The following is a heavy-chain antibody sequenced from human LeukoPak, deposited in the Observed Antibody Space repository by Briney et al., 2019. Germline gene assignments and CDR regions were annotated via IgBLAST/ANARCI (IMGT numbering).Heavy chain of an antibody. D-gene: IGHD6-6*01. J-gene: IGHJ4*02. Sequence: EASVKVSSKASGYTFTSYYMHWVRQAPGQGLEWMGIINPSGGSTSYAQKFQGRVTMTRDTSTSTVYMELSSLRSEDTAVYYCARDGPRIAALGEDFDYWGQGTLVTVSS. CDR1: GYTFTSYY. V-gene: IGHV1-46*01. CDR2: INPSGGST. CDR3: ARDGPRIAALGEDFDY.